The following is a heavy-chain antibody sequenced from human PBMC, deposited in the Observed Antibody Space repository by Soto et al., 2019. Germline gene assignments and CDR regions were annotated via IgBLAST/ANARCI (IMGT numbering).Heavy chain of an antibody. V-gene: IGHV3-74*03. D-gene: IGHD3-10*01. CDR3: VRLLDVDY. CDR1: GFTFSNYW. J-gene: IGHJ4*02. Sequence: EMHLVESGGGLVQPGGSLRLSCAASGFTFSNYWMHWVRQAPGKGLVWISRINRDGTTSEYVDSVKGRFTISRDNAKNVVYLQMNSLRAEDTAIYYCVRLLDVDYWGQGTLVTVSS. CDR2: INRDGTTS.